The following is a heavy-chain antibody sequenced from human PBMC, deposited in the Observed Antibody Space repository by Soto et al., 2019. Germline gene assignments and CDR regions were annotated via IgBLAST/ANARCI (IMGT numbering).Heavy chain of an antibody. CDR2: IRSKANSYAT. CDR3: THRSTTEDY. J-gene: IGHJ4*02. Sequence: ESGGGLVQPGGSLKLSCAASGFTFSGSAMHWVRQASGKGLEWVGRIRSKANSYATAYAASVKGRFTISRDDSKNTAYLQMNSLKTEDTAVYYCTHRSTTEDYWGQGTLVTVSS. CDR1: GFTFSGSA. D-gene: IGHD1-26*01. V-gene: IGHV3-73*01.